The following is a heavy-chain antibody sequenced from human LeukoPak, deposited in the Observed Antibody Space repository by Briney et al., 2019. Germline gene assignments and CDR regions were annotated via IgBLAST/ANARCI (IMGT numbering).Heavy chain of an antibody. CDR1: GYTLTSYD. V-gene: IGHV1-8*01. CDR2: MNPNSGNT. Sequence: ASVKVSCKASGYTLTSYDINWVRQATGQGLEWMGWMNPNSGNTGYAQKFQGRVTMTRNTSISTAYMELSSLRSEDTAVYYCASWYCSSTSCQNYYYGMDVWGQGTTVTVSS. CDR3: ASWYCSSTSCQNYYYGMDV. J-gene: IGHJ6*02. D-gene: IGHD2-2*01.